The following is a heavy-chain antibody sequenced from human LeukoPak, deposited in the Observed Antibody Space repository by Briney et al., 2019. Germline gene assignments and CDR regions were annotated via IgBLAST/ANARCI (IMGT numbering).Heavy chain of an antibody. V-gene: IGHV3-21*01. CDR3: ARAATTGTQDY. D-gene: IGHD3-10*01. Sequence: GGSLRLSCAASGFSFDESTMHWVRQAPGKGLEWVSSISSSSTYIYYADSVKGRFTISRDNAKNSLYLQMNSLRAEDTAVYYCARAATTGTQDYWGQGTLVTVSS. CDR1: GFSFDEST. CDR2: ISSSSTYI. J-gene: IGHJ4*02.